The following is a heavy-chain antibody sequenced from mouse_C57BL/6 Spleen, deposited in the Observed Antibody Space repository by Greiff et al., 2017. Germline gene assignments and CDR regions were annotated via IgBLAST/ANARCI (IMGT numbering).Heavy chain of an antibody. Sequence: VQLQQSGAELVMPGASVKLSCKASGYTFTSYWMHWVKQRPGQGLEWIGEIDPSDSYTNYNQKFKGKSTLTVDTSSSAAYMQLSSLTSEDSAVYYCARTRGYYGSSYDYWGQGTTLTVSS. CDR1: GYTFTSYW. J-gene: IGHJ2*01. D-gene: IGHD1-1*01. CDR2: IDPSDSYT. CDR3: ARTRGYYGSSYDY. V-gene: IGHV1-69*01.